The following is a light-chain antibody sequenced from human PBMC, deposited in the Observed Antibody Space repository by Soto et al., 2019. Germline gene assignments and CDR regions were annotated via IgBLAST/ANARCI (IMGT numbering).Light chain of an antibody. CDR2: AAS. V-gene: IGKV1-39*01. Sequence: DIQMTQSPSSLSASVGDRVTITCRASQGVSGYLLWYQQRQGRAPKLLIYAASNFLSGVPSRFSGSGSGANFTPTITSPQPEAFANYYCQQSYRTPPNFGLGTKLETK. CDR1: QGVSGY. J-gene: IGKJ2*01. CDR3: QQSYRTPPN.